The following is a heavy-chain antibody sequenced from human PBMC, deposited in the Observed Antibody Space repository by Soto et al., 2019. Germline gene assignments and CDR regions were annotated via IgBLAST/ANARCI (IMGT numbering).Heavy chain of an antibody. CDR1: AGTFSSDT. V-gene: IGHV1-69*02. D-gene: IGHD5-18*01. Sequence: SVQVSFKASAGTFSSDTISWVRPAHRQGVEWMGRIIPILGIANYAQKFQGRVTITADKSTSTAYMELSSLRSEDTAVYYCARGGYSYGEVTDSTPVPWGQGTLVTVSS. J-gene: IGHJ5*02. CDR2: IIPILGIA. CDR3: ARGGYSYGEVTDSTPVP.